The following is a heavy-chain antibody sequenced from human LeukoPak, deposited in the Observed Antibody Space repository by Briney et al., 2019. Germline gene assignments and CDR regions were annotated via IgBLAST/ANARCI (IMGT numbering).Heavy chain of an antibody. Sequence: GGSLRLSCAASGFTVSSKYMSWVRQAPGKGLEWVSVIYSDNTHYSDSVKGRFTISRDNSKNTLYLQMNSLRAEDTAVYYCARATQVYCGGDCYQIGFQHWGQGTLVTVSS. CDR1: GFTVSSKY. V-gene: IGHV3-53*01. CDR2: IYSDNT. CDR3: ARATQVYCGGDCYQIGFQH. J-gene: IGHJ1*01. D-gene: IGHD2-21*02.